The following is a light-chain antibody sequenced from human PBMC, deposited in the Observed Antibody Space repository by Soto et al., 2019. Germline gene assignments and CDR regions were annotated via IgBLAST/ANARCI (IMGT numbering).Light chain of an antibody. CDR2: DAS. V-gene: IGKV3-11*01. J-gene: IGKJ4*01. Sequence: EIVLTQSPATLSLSPGERATLSCRASQSVSDYLAWYQQKPGRAPRLLIFDASNRATGIPARFSGSGSGTDFTLTISRLESEDSAVYYCQHYGSSPGLTFGGGTKVEIK. CDR3: QHYGSSPGLT. CDR1: QSVSDY.